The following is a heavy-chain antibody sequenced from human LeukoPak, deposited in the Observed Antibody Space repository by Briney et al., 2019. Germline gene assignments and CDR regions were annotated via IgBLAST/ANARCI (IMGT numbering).Heavy chain of an antibody. J-gene: IGHJ4*02. D-gene: IGHD6-19*01. Sequence: GSLRLSCAASGFTVSGNYMSWVRQAPGKGLEWVSVIYSGGSTYYADSVKGRFTISRDNSKNTLCLQMKSLRAEDTAVYYCARERNLEIAVAGTIFDYWGQGTLVTVSS. V-gene: IGHV3-66*01. CDR1: GFTVSGNY. CDR2: IYSGGST. CDR3: ARERNLEIAVAGTIFDY.